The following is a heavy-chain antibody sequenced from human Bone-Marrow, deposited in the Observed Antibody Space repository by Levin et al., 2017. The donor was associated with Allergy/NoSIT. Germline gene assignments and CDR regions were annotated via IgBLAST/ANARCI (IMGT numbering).Heavy chain of an antibody. Sequence: GGSLRLSCAASGFTFSDYYMGFLRQAPGKGLEWVSYITSSGSSIYYADSVKGRFTMSRDNAKNLLYLQMNSLRAEDTAVYYCARAKSDAYDIWGQGTMVTVSS. CDR1: GFTFSDYY. J-gene: IGHJ3*02. CDR3: ARAKSDAYDI. CDR2: ITSSGSSI. V-gene: IGHV3-11*01.